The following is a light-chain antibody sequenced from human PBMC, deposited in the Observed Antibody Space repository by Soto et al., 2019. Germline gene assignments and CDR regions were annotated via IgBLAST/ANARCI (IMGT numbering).Light chain of an antibody. J-gene: IGLJ1*01. Sequence: QSVLTQPASVSGSPGQSITISCTGTSSDVGGYNYVSWYQHHPGKAPKLMISEVSNRPSGISNRFSGSKSGNTASLTISGLQAEDEADYYCSSYAITSTPIYVFGTGTKVTVL. CDR2: EVS. V-gene: IGLV2-14*01. CDR1: SSDVGGYNY. CDR3: SSYAITSTPIYV.